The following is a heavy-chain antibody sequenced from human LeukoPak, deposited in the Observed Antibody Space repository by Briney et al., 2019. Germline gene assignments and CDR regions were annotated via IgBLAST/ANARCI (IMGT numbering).Heavy chain of an antibody. CDR2: ISPYNGDT. Sequence: GASVKVSCKASVYTFTHFDISWVRQAPGQGLEWMGRISPYNGDTYYAQNLQGRVTVTTDTSTRTAYMELKSLTSDDTAVYYCARKRGGCYPDWGQGTLVTVSS. J-gene: IGHJ4*02. CDR3: ARKRGGCYPD. CDR1: VYTFTHFD. V-gene: IGHV1-18*01. D-gene: IGHD2-15*01.